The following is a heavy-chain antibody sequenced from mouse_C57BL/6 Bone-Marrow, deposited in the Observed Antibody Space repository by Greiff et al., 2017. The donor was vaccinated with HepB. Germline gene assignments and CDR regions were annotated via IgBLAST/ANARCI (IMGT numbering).Heavy chain of an antibody. Sequence: VPLVESVGCLLPPGCSLRLSCAASGFSFPVYYMSWVRPPPGKALEWLGFIRNKANGYTTGYSASVKGRFALSRDNSQRILYLQMNALRAEDSATYYCASYRPITTNAMDYWGQGTSVTVSS. V-gene: IGHV7-3*01. J-gene: IGHJ4*01. CDR3: ASYRPITTNAMDY. CDR2: IRNKANGYTT. D-gene: IGHD1-2*01. CDR1: GFSFPVYY.